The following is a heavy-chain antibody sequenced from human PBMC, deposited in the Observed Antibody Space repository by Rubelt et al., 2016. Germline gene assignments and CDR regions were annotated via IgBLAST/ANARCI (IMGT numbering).Heavy chain of an antibody. V-gene: IGHV1-69*04. J-gene: IGHJ6*02. D-gene: IGHD2-2*01. CDR1: GGTFSSYA. CDR3: ARSLLVVPAAMPEYYYYGMDV. Sequence: KASGGTFSSYAISWVRQAPGQGLEWMGRIIPILGIANYAQKFQGRVTITADKSTSTAYMELSSLRSEDTAVYYCARSLLVVPAAMPEYYYYGMDVWGQGTTVIVSS. CDR2: IIPILGIA.